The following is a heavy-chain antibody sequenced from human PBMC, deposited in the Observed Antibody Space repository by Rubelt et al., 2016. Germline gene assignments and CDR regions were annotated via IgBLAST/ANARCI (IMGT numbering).Heavy chain of an antibody. V-gene: IGHV4-61*08. CDR3: ASRPPDCDCGYLDY. Sequence: QVQLQESGPGLVKPSETLSLTCSVSGNSVSSGDYYWSWIRQPPGKELEWIGYIYYSGSTTYNPSLKSRVAISLDTSRNQFSLTLTSGTAADTAVCFCASRPPDCDCGYLDYWGQGTLVTVAS. J-gene: IGHJ4*02. CDR2: IYYSGST. D-gene: IGHD2-21*02. CDR1: GNSVSSGDYY.